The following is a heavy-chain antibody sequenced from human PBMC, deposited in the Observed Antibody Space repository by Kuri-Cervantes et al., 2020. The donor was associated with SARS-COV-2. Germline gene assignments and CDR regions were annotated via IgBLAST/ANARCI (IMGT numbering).Heavy chain of an antibody. J-gene: IGHJ6*02. CDR3: ARAVVPLHYYGLDF. CDR2: ISDVRSST. Sequence: GGSLRLSCAASGFTFSSYAMSWVRQAPGKGLEWVAYISDVRSSTNYADSVRGRFTISRDNAKHSLYLEMSSLRVDDTAVYYCARAVVPLHYYGLDFWGQGTTVTVSS. CDR1: GFTFSSYA. D-gene: IGHD2-15*01. V-gene: IGHV3-48*04.